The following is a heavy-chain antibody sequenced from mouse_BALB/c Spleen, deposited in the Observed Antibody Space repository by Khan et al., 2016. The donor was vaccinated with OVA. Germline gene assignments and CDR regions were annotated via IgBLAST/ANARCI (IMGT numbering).Heavy chain of an antibody. Sequence: EVELVESEGDLVKPEGSLKLSCAASGFTFSTYGMSWVRQTPDKRLEWVATISSGGSYTYYPDSVQGRFTISRDNAKNTLYLQMSSLKSEDTAMFYCARLAYYYDSGGFADWGQGTLVTVSA. D-gene: IGHD1-1*01. CDR2: ISSGGSYT. J-gene: IGHJ3*01. V-gene: IGHV5-6*01. CDR1: GFTFSTYG. CDR3: ARLAYYYDSGGFAD.